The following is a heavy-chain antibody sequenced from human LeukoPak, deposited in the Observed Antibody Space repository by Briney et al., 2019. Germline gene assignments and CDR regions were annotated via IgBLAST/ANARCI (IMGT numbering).Heavy chain of an antibody. J-gene: IGHJ4*02. V-gene: IGHV3-30*18. Sequence: GSLRLSCAASGFTFSSYGMHWVRQAPGKGLEWVAVISYDGSNKYYADSVKGRFTISRDNSKNTLYLQMNSLRAEDTAVYYCAKDDYSLFPDFWGQGTLVTVSS. CDR3: AKDDYSLFPDF. D-gene: IGHD4-11*01. CDR2: ISYDGSNK. CDR1: GFTFSSYG.